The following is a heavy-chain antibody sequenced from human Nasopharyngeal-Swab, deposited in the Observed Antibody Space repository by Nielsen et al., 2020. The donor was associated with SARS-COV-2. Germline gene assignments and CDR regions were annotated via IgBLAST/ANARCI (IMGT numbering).Heavy chain of an antibody. Sequence: GESLKISCAASGFTFSDYYMAWIRQAPGKGLEWVSYISTSGTTIDSADSVKGRFTISRDNANNLLYLQMNSLRGEDTAVYYCARDRGGYSYFDYWGQGTLVTVSS. J-gene: IGHJ4*02. CDR3: ARDRGGYSYFDY. D-gene: IGHD5-18*01. V-gene: IGHV3-11*01. CDR2: ISTSGTTI. CDR1: GFTFSDYY.